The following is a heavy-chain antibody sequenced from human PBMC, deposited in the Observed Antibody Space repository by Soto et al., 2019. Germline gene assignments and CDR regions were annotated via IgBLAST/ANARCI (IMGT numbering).Heavy chain of an antibody. CDR3: ARDGSSDWLTWFDP. D-gene: IGHD6-19*01. Sequence: QVQLVQSGAEGKKPGASVKVSCKASGYTFTDYYMHWVRQAPGQGLEWMGIISPSGGSTYAQKFQGRVTVTRDTSTSTVYMELSSLRSEDTAVYSCARDGSSDWLTWFDPWGQGTLVTVSS. J-gene: IGHJ5*02. CDR1: GYTFTDYY. V-gene: IGHV1-46*01. CDR2: ISPSGGST.